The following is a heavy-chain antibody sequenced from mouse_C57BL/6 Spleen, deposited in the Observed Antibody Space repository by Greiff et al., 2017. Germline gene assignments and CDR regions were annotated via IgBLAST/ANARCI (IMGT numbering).Heavy chain of an antibody. Sequence: QVQLQQSGPELVKPGASVKISCKASGYAFSSSWMNWVKQRPGKGLEWIGRIYPGDGDTTYNGKFKGKATLTADKSSSTAYMQLSSLTSEDSAVYFCAPYYYGSPAWFAYWGQGTLVTVSA. CDR3: APYYYGSPAWFAY. CDR2: IYPGDGDT. V-gene: IGHV1-82*01. D-gene: IGHD1-1*01. CDR1: GYAFSSSW. J-gene: IGHJ3*01.